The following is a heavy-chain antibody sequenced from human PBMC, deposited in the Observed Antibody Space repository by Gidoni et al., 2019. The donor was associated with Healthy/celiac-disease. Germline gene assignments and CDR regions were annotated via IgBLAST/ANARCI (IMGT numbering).Heavy chain of an antibody. V-gene: IGHV4-4*07. J-gene: IGHJ5*02. Sequence: QVQLQESGPGLVKPSETLSLTCPVSGGSISSYYWSWLRQPAGKGLEWIGRIYTSGSTNYNPSLKSRVTMSVDTSKNQCSLKLSSVTAADTAVYYCARVEGGNFADNWFDPWGQGTLVTVSS. CDR1: GGSISSYY. CDR3: ARVEGGNFADNWFDP. D-gene: IGHD2-21*02. CDR2: IYTSGST.